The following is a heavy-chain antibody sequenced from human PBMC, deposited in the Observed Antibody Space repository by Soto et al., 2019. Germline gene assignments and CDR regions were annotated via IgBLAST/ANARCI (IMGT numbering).Heavy chain of an antibody. CDR3: GRGGRFGELSP. D-gene: IGHD3-10*01. J-gene: IGHJ5*02. V-gene: IGHV4-31*03. CDR1: GGSISSGGYY. CDR2: IYYSGST. Sequence: QVQLQESGPGLVKPSQTLSLTCTVSGGSISSGGYYWSWIRHHPGKGLELIGYIYYSGSTYYNPSLKSRITISVDTFKNQFALKMSSVNGADSVVYYWGRGGRFGELSPWGQGNLVTVSS.